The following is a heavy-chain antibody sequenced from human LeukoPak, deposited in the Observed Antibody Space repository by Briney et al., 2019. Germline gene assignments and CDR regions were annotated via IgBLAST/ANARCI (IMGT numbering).Heavy chain of an antibody. CDR2: IYYSGST. CDR1: GGSISTYY. CDR3: ARVDYDSSGCFDF. J-gene: IGHJ4*02. D-gene: IGHD3-22*01. Sequence: PSETLSLTCTVSGGSISTYYWSWIRQPPGKGLEWIGFIYYSGSTNYNPSLKSRVTISVDTSKNHFSLKLYSVIAADTAVYYCARVDYDSSGCFDFWGQGTLVTVSS. V-gene: IGHV4-59*01.